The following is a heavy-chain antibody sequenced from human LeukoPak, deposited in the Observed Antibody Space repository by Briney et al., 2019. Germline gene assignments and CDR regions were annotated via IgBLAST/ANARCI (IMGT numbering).Heavy chain of an antibody. Sequence: GGSLRLSCAASGFTFSSYAMSWVRQAPGKGLEWVSAISGSGGSTYYADSVKGRFTISRDNSKNTLYLQMNSLRAEDTAVYYCAKDGYSSGWYKPYYYYGMDAWGQGTTVTVSS. CDR3: AKDGYSSGWYKPYYYYGMDA. CDR2: ISGSGGST. J-gene: IGHJ6*02. V-gene: IGHV3-23*01. CDR1: GFTFSSYA. D-gene: IGHD6-19*01.